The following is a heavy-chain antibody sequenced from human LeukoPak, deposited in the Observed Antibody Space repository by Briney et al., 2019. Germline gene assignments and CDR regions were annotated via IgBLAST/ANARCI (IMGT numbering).Heavy chain of an antibody. V-gene: IGHV3-21*01. J-gene: IGHJ4*02. CDR1: GFTFSSYS. D-gene: IGHD2-2*01. Sequence: GGSLRLSCAASGFTFSSYSMNWVRQAPGKGLEWVSSISSSSSYIYYADSVKGGFTISRDNAKNSLYLQMNSLRAEDTAVYYCARTPNYCSSTSCFDYWGQGTLVTVSS. CDR2: ISSSSSYI. CDR3: ARTPNYCSSTSCFDY.